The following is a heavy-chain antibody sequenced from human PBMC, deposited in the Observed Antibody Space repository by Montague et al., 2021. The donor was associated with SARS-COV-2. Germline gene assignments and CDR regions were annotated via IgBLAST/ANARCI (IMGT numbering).Heavy chain of an antibody. J-gene: IGHJ4*02. CDR2: IYSGST. CDR3: ARELGYCSSTNCFHFDY. V-gene: IGHV4-39*07. D-gene: IGHD2-2*01. CDR1: GGSINSSSYY. Sequence: SETLSLTYTVSGGSINSSSYYWGWIRQPPGKGLEWIGSIYSGSTYYNPSLKSRVTISVDTSKNQFSLKLSSVTAADTAVFYCARELGYCSSTNCFHFDYWGQGTLVTVSS.